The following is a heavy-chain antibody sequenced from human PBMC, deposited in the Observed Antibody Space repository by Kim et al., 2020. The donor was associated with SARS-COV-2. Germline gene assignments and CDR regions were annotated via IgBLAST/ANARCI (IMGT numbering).Heavy chain of an antibody. CDR1: GFTFSNAW. CDR2: IKSKTDGGTT. V-gene: IGHV3-15*01. D-gene: IGHD7-27*01. CDR3: TTVSKLTGGWFDP. Sequence: GGSLRLSCTASGFTFSNAWMSWVRQAPGKGLEWVGRIKSKTDGGTTDYAAPVKGRFTISRDDSKNTLYLQMNSLKTEDTAVYYCTTVSKLTGGWFDPWGQGTLVTVSS. J-gene: IGHJ5*02.